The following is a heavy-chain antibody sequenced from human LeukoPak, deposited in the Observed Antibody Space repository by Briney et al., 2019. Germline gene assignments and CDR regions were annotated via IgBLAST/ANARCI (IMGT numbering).Heavy chain of an antibody. J-gene: IGHJ4*02. D-gene: IGHD7-27*01. CDR1: GGSISNYW. Sequence: PSETLTLTCSVSGGSISNYWWTWIRQPPGKGLEWIGYIYSSGSTYYNPSLKSRVTISVDTSKNRFSLKLSTVTAADTAVYYCARRPTGDPKFDYWGQGALVTVSS. CDR3: ARRPTGDPKFDY. CDR2: IYSSGST. V-gene: IGHV4-59*08.